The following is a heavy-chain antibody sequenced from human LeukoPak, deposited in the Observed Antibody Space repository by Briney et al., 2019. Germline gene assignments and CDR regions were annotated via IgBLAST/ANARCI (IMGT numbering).Heavy chain of an antibody. J-gene: IGHJ4*02. Sequence: GGPLRLSCAASGFTFSNYAMSWVRQAPGKGLEWVSAISGSGGNTYYADSVKGRCTITRDNSNNILYLQMNSLKAGDTAVYYCAKRPRIAAAGTNFDYWGQGTLLIVSS. D-gene: IGHD6-13*01. CDR1: GFTFSNYA. CDR2: ISGSGGNT. V-gene: IGHV3-23*01. CDR3: AKRPRIAAAGTNFDY.